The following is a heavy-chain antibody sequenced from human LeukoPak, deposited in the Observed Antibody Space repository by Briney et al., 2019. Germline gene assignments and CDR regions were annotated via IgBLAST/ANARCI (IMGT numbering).Heavy chain of an antibody. CDR1: GFTFSSYG. Sequence: GGSLRLSCAASGFTFSSYGMHWVRQAPGKGLEWVAFIRYDGSNKYYADSVKGRFTISRDNSKNTLNLQMNSLRAEDTAVYYCAKGYCSSTSCYTPPHDAFDIWGQGTMVTVSS. D-gene: IGHD2-2*02. J-gene: IGHJ3*02. CDR3: AKGYCSSTSCYTPPHDAFDI. V-gene: IGHV3-30*02. CDR2: IRYDGSNK.